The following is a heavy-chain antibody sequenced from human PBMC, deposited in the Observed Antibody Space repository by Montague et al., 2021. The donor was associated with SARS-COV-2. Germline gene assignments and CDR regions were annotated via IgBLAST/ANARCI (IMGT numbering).Heavy chain of an antibody. V-gene: IGHV4-59*01. CDR2: IYYSGST. J-gene: IGHJ4*02. D-gene: IGHD5-24*01. Sequence: SETLSLTCTVAGGSISSYYWGWIRQPPGKGLEWIGYIYYSGSTNXKPSLKGRVTISVDTSKNQFSLKLSSVTAADTAVYYCARIFPRWLQFDPYFDYWGQGTLVTVSS. CDR1: GGSISSYY. CDR3: ARIFPRWLQFDPYFDY.